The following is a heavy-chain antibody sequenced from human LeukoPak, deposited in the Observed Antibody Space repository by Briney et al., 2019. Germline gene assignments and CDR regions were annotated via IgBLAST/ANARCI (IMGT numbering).Heavy chain of an antibody. CDR1: GFTFSSYA. J-gene: IGHJ4*02. V-gene: IGHV3-23*01. D-gene: IGHD3-22*01. CDR2: ISGGGFST. Sequence: PGGSLRLSCAASGFTFSSYAMSWVRQAPGKGLEWVSAISGGGFSTYYAASVKGRFTISRDNSKNTLYLQMNSLRAEDTAVYYCAKEYYYDSSGYYGPFDYWGQGTLVTVSS. CDR3: AKEYYYDSSGYYGPFDY.